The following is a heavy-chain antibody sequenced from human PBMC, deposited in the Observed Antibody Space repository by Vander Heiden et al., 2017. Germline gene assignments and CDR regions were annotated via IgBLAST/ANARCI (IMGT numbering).Heavy chain of an antibody. CDR2: IRSKADGGAP. CDR3: TRGERSTTVTALAY. D-gene: IGHD4-17*01. Sequence: EVQLVESGGGLVEPGRSLRLSCTASGFTFGDYGMNWFRQTPGQGLEWVSLIRSKADGGAPEYAASVKGRFTISRDDSKSIAYLQMNSLRTEDTAVYYCTRGERSTTVTALAYWGQGTLVTVSS. J-gene: IGHJ4*02. CDR1: GFTFGDYG. V-gene: IGHV3-49*03.